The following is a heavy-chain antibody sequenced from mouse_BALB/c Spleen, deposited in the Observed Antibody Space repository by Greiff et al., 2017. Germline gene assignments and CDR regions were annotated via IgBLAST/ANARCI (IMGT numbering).Heavy chain of an antibody. D-gene: IGHD5-1-1*01. J-gene: IGHJ4*01. Sequence: QVQLQQSGAELMKPGASVKISCKATGYTFSSYWIEWVKQRPGHGLEWIGEILPGSGSTNYNEKFKGKATFTADTSSNTAYMQLSSLTSEDSAVYDCARGIPYAMDYWGQGTSVTVSS. V-gene: IGHV1-9*01. CDR3: ARGIPYAMDY. CDR2: ILPGSGST. CDR1: GYTFSSYW.